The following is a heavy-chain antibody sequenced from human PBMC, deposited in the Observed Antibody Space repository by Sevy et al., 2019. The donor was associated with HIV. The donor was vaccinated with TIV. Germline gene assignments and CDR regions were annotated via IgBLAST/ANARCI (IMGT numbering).Heavy chain of an antibody. D-gene: IGHD6-19*01. V-gene: IGHV3-23*01. Sequence: GGSLRLSCAASGFTFSSYAMDWVHQAPGRGLEWVSTISGSRETTYYADSVKGRFTISRDHSQNTVFLQMNGVRAEDTDVYCGAKRCNGWYELDYWGRGTLVTVSS. J-gene: IGHJ4*02. CDR2: ISGSRETT. CDR1: GFTFSSYA. CDR3: AKRCNGWYELDY.